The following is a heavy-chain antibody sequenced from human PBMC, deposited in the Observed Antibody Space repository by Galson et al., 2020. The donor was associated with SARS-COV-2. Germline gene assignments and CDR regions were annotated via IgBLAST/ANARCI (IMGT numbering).Heavy chain of an antibody. V-gene: IGHV3-30*02. D-gene: IGHD6-19*01. CDR3: ARDGQSSRGWSFDY. CDR1: GFTFSSHA. J-gene: IGHJ4*02. Sequence: GGSLRLSCAASGFTFSSHAMHWVHQAPGKGLEGVAQILYDGRDKYYGDSVKGRVTISRDSSKNTVYLQMNNLRADDTAVYYCARDGQSSRGWSFDYVGQGTRVTGS. CDR2: ILYDGRDK.